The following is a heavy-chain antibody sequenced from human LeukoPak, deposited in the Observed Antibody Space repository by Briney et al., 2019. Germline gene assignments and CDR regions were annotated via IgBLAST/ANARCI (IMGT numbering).Heavy chain of an antibody. Sequence: SETLSLTCTVSGGSISSYYWSWIRQPPGKGLEWIGYISQSGNSYFTPSLKSRATISVDRSKNHFSLTLISVTAADTAVYYCARDQVDYDIPDHFDYWGKGTLVAVSS. J-gene: IGHJ4*02. CDR2: ISQSGNS. D-gene: IGHD3-22*01. CDR1: GGSISSYY. CDR3: ARDQVDYDIPDHFDY. V-gene: IGHV4-59*12.